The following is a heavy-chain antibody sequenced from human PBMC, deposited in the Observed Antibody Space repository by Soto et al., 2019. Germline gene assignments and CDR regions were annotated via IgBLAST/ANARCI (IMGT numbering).Heavy chain of an antibody. CDR3: AREGFDHRTDS. Sequence: QVQLQESGPGLVKPSETLSLTCAVSGGSIDTPNWWSWYRRPPGKGLEWIGEMYPSGSSNRNPSLNRRVTISLDTSNNHFSLKLTSLTAADTAIYYCAREGFDHRTDSWGQGIPVTVSS. CDR2: MYPSGSS. CDR1: GGSIDTPNW. J-gene: IGHJ4*02. V-gene: IGHV4-4*02.